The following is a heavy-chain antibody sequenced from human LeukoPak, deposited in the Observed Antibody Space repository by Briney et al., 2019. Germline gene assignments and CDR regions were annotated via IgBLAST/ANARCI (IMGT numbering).Heavy chain of an antibody. D-gene: IGHD1-26*01. CDR2: ISNSGSYI. Sequence: GGSLRLSCAASGFTVGSNYMSWVRQAPGKGLEWVSSISNSGSYIYYADSVKGRFTISRDNAKNSLYLQMNSLRAEDTAMYYCARDIGGGACSHWGQGTLVTVSS. CDR3: ARDIGGGACSH. CDR1: GFTVGSNY. V-gene: IGHV3-21*01. J-gene: IGHJ4*02.